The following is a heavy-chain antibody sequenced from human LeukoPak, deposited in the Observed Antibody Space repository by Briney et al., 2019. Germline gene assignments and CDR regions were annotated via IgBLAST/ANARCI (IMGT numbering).Heavy chain of an antibody. CDR3: ATYSSSWYGVDY. Sequence: SETLSLTCTVSGGSISSSSYYWGWIRQPPGKGLEWIGSIYYSGSTYYNPSLKSRVTISVDTSKNQFSLRLSSVTAADTAVYYYATYSSSWYGVDYWGQGTLVTVSS. D-gene: IGHD6-13*01. V-gene: IGHV4-39*01. CDR1: GGSISSSSYY. J-gene: IGHJ4*02. CDR2: IYYSGST.